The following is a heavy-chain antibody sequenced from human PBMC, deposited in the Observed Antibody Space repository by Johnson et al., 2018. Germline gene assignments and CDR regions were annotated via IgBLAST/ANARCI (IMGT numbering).Heavy chain of an antibody. CDR2: INHSGST. V-gene: IGHV4-34*01. CDR1: GGSFSGYY. J-gene: IGHJ3*02. D-gene: IGHD3-22*01. CDR3: ARLPYYYGSSGTHGAFDI. Sequence: QVQLQQWGAGLLKPSETLSLTCAVYGGSFSGYYWSWIRQPPGKGLEWIGEINHSGSTNYNPSLKSRVTISVDTSKNQFSLKLSSVPAAETAVYYCARLPYYYGSSGTHGAFDIWGQGTMVTVSS.